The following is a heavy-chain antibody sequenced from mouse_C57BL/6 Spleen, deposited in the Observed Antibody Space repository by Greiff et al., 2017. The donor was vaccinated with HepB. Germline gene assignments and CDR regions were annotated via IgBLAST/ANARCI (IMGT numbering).Heavy chain of an antibody. D-gene: IGHD2-4*01. CDR2: IYPRSGNT. CDR1: GYTFTSYG. Sequence: QVQLQQSGAELARPGASVKLSCKASGYTFTSYGISWVKQRTGQGLEWIGEIYPRSGNTYYNEKFKGKATLTADKSSSTAYMELRSLTSEDSAVYFCARSDDYDEEGGYFDYWGQGTTLTVSS. J-gene: IGHJ2*01. CDR3: ARSDDYDEEGGYFDY. V-gene: IGHV1-81*01.